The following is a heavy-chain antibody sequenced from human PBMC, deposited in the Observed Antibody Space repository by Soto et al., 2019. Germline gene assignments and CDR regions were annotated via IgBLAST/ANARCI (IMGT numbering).Heavy chain of an antibody. CDR3: AGDSSGTVRDAFDI. Sequence: GGSLRLSCAASGFTFSGYSMNWVRQSPGKGLEWVSYISSSSSTIYYADSVKGRFTISRDNAKNSLYLQMNRLRDEDTAVYYCAGDSSGTVRDAFDIWGQGTMVTVSS. J-gene: IGHJ3*02. D-gene: IGHD3-22*01. CDR2: ISSSSSTI. V-gene: IGHV3-48*02. CDR1: GFTFSGYS.